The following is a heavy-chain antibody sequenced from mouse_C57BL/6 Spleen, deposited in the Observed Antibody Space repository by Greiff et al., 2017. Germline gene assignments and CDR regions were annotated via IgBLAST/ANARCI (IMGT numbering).Heavy chain of an antibody. CDR1: GYTFTDYE. CDR3: TRSITTVVATSRFDY. J-gene: IGHJ2*01. Sequence: VQLVESGAELVRPGASVTLSCKASGYTFTDYEMHWVKQTPVHGLEWIGAIDPETGGTAYNQKFKGKAILTADKSSSTAYMELRSLTSEDSAVYYCTRSITTVVATSRFDYWGQGTTLTVSS. CDR2: IDPETGGT. V-gene: IGHV1-15*01. D-gene: IGHD1-1*01.